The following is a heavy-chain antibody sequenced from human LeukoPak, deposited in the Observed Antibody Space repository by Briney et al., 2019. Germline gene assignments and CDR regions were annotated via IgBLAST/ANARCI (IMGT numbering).Heavy chain of an antibody. V-gene: IGHV3-23*01. Sequence: GGSLRLSCAASGFTFSSYAMSWVRQAPGKGLEWVSTISGSGGSTYYADSVKGRFTISRDNSKNTLYLQMNSLRAEDTAVYYCARAGYYGSGSQDTFDYWGQGTLVTVSS. J-gene: IGHJ4*02. D-gene: IGHD3-10*01. CDR2: ISGSGGST. CDR3: ARAGYYGSGSQDTFDY. CDR1: GFTFSSYA.